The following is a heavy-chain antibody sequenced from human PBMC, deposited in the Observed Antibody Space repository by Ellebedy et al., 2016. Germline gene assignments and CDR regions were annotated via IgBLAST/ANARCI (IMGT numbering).Heavy chain of an antibody. CDR3: ARDRAGTGEDYYYGMDV. J-gene: IGHJ6*02. D-gene: IGHD6-19*01. Sequence: SETLSLXXTVSGGSISSYYWSWIRQPPGKGLEWIGYIYYSGSTNYNPSLKSRVTISVDTSKNQFSLKLSSVTAADTAVYYCARDRAGTGEDYYYGMDVWGQGTTVTVSS. CDR2: IYYSGST. CDR1: GGSISSYY. V-gene: IGHV4-59*13.